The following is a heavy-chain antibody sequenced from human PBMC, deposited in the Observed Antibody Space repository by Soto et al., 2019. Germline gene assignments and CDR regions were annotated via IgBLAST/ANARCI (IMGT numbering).Heavy chain of an antibody. CDR1: AGYLERSIYF. CDR3: AREGGSGGTCYSGYKLGIDY. Sequence: SETLSLTCSVSAGYLERSIYFWNWIRQPPGKVLEWIGNISYSGGSNPNPALKSRVTLSLDTFNNQFSLTLTSVTAADTAMYYCAREGGSGGTCYSGYKLGIDYWGQGTLVTVSS. J-gene: IGHJ4*02. CDR2: ISYSGGS. D-gene: IGHD2-15*01. V-gene: IGHV4-61*01.